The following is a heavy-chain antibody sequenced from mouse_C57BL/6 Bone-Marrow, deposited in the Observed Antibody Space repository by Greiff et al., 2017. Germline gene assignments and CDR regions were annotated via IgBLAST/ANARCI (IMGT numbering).Heavy chain of an antibody. V-gene: IGHV1-81*01. J-gene: IGHJ2*01. Sequence: QVQLQQSGAELAMPGASVKLSCKASGYTFPSYGISWVKQRTGQGLEWIGEIYPTSGNTYYNEKFKGKSTLTADKSSSTAYMELRSLTSDDSAVYFYARLLRRPYFDYGGQGTTLTVSA. D-gene: IGHD1-1*01. CDR1: GYTFPSYG. CDR3: ARLLRRPYFDY. CDR2: IYPTSGNT.